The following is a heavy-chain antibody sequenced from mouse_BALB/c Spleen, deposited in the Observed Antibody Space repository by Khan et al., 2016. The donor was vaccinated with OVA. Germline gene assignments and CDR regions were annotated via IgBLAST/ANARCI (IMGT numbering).Heavy chain of an antibody. CDR2: ISSGSSTI. D-gene: IGHD1-2*01. J-gene: IGHJ2*01. V-gene: IGHV5-17*02. CDR3: TRDYYGNFDY. Sequence: EVELVESGGGLVKPGGSRKLSCAASGFTFSNFGMHWVRQAPEKGLEWVAYISSGSSTIYYADTVKGRFTVSRDNPKNTLFLQMTSLRSEDTAMYYCTRDYYGNFDYWGQGTTLTVSS. CDR1: GFTFSNFG.